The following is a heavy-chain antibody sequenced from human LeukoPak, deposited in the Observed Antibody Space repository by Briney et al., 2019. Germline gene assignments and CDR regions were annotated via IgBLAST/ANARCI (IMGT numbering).Heavy chain of an antibody. Sequence: PSETLSLTCTVSGGSISSGGYYWSWIRQPPGKGLEWIGEINHSGSTNYNPSLKSRVTISVDTSKNQFSLKLSSVTAADTAVHYCASGVWYQLQHHWFDPWGQGTLVTVSS. J-gene: IGHJ5*02. CDR1: GGSISSGGYY. D-gene: IGHD2-2*01. CDR2: INHSGST. V-gene: IGHV4-39*07. CDR3: ASGVWYQLQHHWFDP.